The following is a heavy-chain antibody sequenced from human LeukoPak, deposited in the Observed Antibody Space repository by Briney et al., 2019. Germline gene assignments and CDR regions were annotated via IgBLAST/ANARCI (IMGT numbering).Heavy chain of an antibody. V-gene: IGHV1-2*02. CDR1: GGSFSSYS. Sequence: ASVKVSCKASGGSFSSYSFSWVRQAPGQGPEWMGWINPNSGGTNYAQKFQGRVTVTRDTSISTAYMELSRLRSDDTAVYYCARDSGERGSGSYLIAYWGQGTLVTVSS. J-gene: IGHJ4*02. CDR3: ARDSGERGSGSYLIAY. D-gene: IGHD3-10*01. CDR2: INPNSGGT.